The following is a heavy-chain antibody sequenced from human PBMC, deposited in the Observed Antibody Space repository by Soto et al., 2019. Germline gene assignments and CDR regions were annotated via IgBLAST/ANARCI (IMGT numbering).Heavy chain of an antibody. D-gene: IGHD5-18*01. Sequence: QVQLQESGPGLVKPSETLSLTCTVSGHSLSSGSYYWSWVRQPPGKGLEWLAYIWHGGSTNYNPCVKSRATISVATSKNQFSLTLMSVTAGDTAVYYCARWKYSYSNYPGDGFDSWGQGTLVTVSS. CDR1: GHSLSSGSYY. CDR2: IWHGGST. J-gene: IGHJ5*01. V-gene: IGHV4-61*01. CDR3: ARWKYSYSNYPGDGFDS.